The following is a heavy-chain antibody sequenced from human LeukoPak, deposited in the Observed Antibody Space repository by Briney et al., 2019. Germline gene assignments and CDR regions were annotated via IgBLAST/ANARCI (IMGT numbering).Heavy chain of an antibody. J-gene: IGHJ4*02. D-gene: IGHD3-22*01. CDR2: ISAYNGNT. CDR3: ARDSSGYYYVAPLDY. Sequence: ASVKVSCTASGYTFTSYGISWVRQAPGQGLEWMGWISAYNGNTNYAQKLQGRVTMTTDTSTSTAYRELRSLGSDDTAVYYCARDSSGYYYVAPLDYWGQGTLVNVSS. CDR1: GYTFTSYG. V-gene: IGHV1-18*01.